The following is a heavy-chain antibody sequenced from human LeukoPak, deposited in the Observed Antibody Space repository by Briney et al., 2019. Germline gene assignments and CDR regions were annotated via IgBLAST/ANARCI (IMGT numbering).Heavy chain of an antibody. CDR1: GYTFTGYY. J-gene: IGHJ4*02. Sequence: GASVKVSCKASGYTFTGYYMHWVRQAPGQGLEWMGWINPNSGGTYYAQKFQGRVTMTRDTSISTTYMELSRLRSDDTAVYYCARDGVVPAAGHWGQGTLVTVSS. D-gene: IGHD2-2*01. CDR2: INPNSGGT. V-gene: IGHV1-2*02. CDR3: ARDGVVPAAGH.